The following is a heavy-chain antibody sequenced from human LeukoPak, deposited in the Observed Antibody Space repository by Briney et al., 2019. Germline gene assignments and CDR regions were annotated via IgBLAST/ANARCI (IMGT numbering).Heavy chain of an antibody. CDR3: ARGGGYCSSTSCPPRARNWFDP. CDR1: GGSFSGYY. J-gene: IGHJ5*02. CDR2: INHSGST. V-gene: IGHV4-34*01. Sequence: SETLSLTCAVYGGSFSGYYWSWIRQPPGKGLEWIGEINHSGSTNYNPSLKSRVTISVDTSKNQFSLKLSSVTAADTAVYYCARGGGYCSSTSCPPRARNWFDPWGQGTLVTVSS. D-gene: IGHD2-2*01.